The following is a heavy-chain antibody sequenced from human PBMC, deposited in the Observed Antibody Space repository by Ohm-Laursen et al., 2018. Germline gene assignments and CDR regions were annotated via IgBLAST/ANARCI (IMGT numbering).Heavy chain of an antibody. Sequence: GTLSLTCTVSGGSISSYYWSWIRQPPGKGLEWIGYIYYSGSTNYNPSLKSRVTISADTSNNQFSLTLSSVTAADTAAYYCARAYSGTYFDFWGRGTLVTVSS. CDR2: IYYSGST. V-gene: IGHV4-59*01. CDR1: GGSISSYY. CDR3: ARAYSGTYFDF. J-gene: IGHJ2*01. D-gene: IGHD1-26*01.